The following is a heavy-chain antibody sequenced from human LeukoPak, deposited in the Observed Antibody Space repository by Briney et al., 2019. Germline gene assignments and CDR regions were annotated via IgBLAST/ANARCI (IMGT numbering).Heavy chain of an antibody. CDR3: AKDLGIGSIYFPLDS. CDR2: ISWDSGRI. J-gene: IGHJ4*02. V-gene: IGHV3-9*01. Sequence: GGSLRLSCAASGFTFDDYALHWVRQAPGKGLEWVSGISWDSGRIDYANSVKGRFTISRDNPKNSLYLQMDSLRAEDTALYYCAKDLGIGSIYFPLDSWGQGTLVTVSS. CDR1: GFTFDDYA. D-gene: IGHD2/OR15-2a*01.